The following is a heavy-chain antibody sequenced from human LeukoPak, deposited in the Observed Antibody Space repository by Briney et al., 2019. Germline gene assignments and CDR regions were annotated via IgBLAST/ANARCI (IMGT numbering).Heavy chain of an antibody. CDR3: AKDKAVAGTRYYFDY. CDR1: GFTFSSYG. J-gene: IGHJ4*02. V-gene: IGHV3-30*18. CDR2: ISYDGSNK. Sequence: GGSLRLSCAASGFTFSSYGMHWVRQAPGKGLEWVAVISYDGSNKYYADSVKGRFTISRDNSKNTLYLQMSSLRAEDTAVYYCAKDKAVAGTRYYFDYWGQGTLVTVSS. D-gene: IGHD6-19*01.